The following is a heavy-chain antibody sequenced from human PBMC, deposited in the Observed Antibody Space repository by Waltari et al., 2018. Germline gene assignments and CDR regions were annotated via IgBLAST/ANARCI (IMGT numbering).Heavy chain of an antibody. J-gene: IGHJ5*02. CDR1: GGTFSSYA. V-gene: IGHV1-69*08. CDR2: IIPICGTA. D-gene: IGHD3-22*01. CDR3: ARQPTVVITTVWFDP. Sequence: QVQLVQSGAEVKKPGSSVKVSCKASGGTFSSYAISWVRQAPGQGLEWMGRIIPICGTANYAQKFQGRVTITADKSTSTAYMELSSLRSEDTAVYYCARQPTVVITTVWFDPWGQGTLVTVSS.